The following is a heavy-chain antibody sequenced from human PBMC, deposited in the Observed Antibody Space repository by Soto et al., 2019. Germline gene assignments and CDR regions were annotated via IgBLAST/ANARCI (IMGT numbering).Heavy chain of an antibody. CDR2: INPNSGGT. D-gene: IGHD6-13*01. Sequence: QVQLVQSGAEVKKPGASVKVSCKASGYTFTGYYMHWVRQAPGQGLEWMGWINPNSGGTNYAQKFQGRVTMTRDTSISTASMELSRLRSDDTAVYYCARVNSSSVLAVGSFDYWGQGTLVTVSS. V-gene: IGHV1-2*02. CDR1: GYTFTGYY. J-gene: IGHJ4*02. CDR3: ARVNSSSVLAVGSFDY.